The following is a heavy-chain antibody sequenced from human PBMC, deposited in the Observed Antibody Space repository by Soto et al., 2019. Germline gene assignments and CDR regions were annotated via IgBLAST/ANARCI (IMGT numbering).Heavy chain of an antibody. CDR2: MNPNSGNT. Sequence: ASVNVSCKASGYTFTSYDINWVRQATGQGLEWMGWMNPNSGNTGYAQKFQGRVTMTRNTSISTAYMELSSLRSEDTAVYYCARGRAWTTAPSWYYYDSSGYQRLDYWGQGTLVTVSS. CDR3: ARGRAWTTAPSWYYYDSSGYQRLDY. V-gene: IGHV1-8*01. D-gene: IGHD3-22*01. J-gene: IGHJ4*02. CDR1: GYTFTSYD.